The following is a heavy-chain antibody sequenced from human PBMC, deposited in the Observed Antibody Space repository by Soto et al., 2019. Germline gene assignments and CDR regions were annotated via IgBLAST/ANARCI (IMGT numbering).Heavy chain of an antibody. CDR3: VRDSRRGYGMDV. Sequence: PGGSLRLSCVTSGFTFSSHSMNWVRQAPGKGLEWISYISGGSKSIYYAASVKGRFTISRDNAKNSLYLEMNSLRDEDTAVYSCVRDSRRGYGMDVWGQGTTVTVSS. J-gene: IGHJ6*02. V-gene: IGHV3-48*02. D-gene: IGHD3-10*01. CDR2: ISGGSKSI. CDR1: GFTFSSHS.